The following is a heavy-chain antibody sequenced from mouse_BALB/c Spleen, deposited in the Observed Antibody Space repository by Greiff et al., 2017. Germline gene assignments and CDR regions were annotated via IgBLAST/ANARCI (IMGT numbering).Heavy chain of an antibody. J-gene: IGHJ4*01. D-gene: IGHD2-4*01. CDR2: IDPANGNT. CDR1: GFTFTDSY. V-gene: IGHV14-3*02. Sequence: VQLQQSGAELVKPGASVKLSCTASGFTFTDSYMHWVKQRPAQGLEGIGRIDPANGNTKYDPKFQGKATITADTSTNTAYLQLSSLTSEDTAVLYCAGGLYYDCVDCDMDYWGEGTSVTVSS. CDR3: AGGLYYDCVDCDMDY.